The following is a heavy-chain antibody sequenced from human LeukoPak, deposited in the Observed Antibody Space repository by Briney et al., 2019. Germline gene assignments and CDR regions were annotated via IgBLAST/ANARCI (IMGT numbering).Heavy chain of an antibody. CDR2: INHSGST. D-gene: IGHD3-22*01. CDR3: ARGRGNYYDSSGYWFDY. V-gene: IGHV4-34*01. J-gene: IGHJ4*02. CDR1: GGSFSGYY. Sequence: SETLSLTCAVCGGSFSGYYWSWIRQPPGKGLEWIGEINHSGSTNYNPSLKSRVTISVDTSKNQFSLKLSSVTAADTAVYYCARGRGNYYDSSGYWFDYWGQGTLVTVSS.